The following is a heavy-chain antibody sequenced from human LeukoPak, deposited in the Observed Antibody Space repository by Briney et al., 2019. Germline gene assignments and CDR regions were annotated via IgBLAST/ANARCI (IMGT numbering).Heavy chain of an antibody. CDR2: ISSSSSYI. J-gene: IGHJ1*01. Sequence: GGSLRLSCAASGFTFSSYSMNWVRQAPGKGLEWVSSISSSSSYIYYADSAKGRFTISRDNAKNSLYLQMNSLRAEDTAVYYCARGMNSSFPHWGQGTLVTVSS. D-gene: IGHD6-6*01. CDR3: ARGMNSSFPH. CDR1: GFTFSSYS. V-gene: IGHV3-21*01.